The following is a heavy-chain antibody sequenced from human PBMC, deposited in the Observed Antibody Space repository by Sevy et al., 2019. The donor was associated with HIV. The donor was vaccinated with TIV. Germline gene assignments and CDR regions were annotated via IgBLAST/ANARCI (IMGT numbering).Heavy chain of an antibody. Sequence: GGSLRLSCAVSGFTFSIYAMSWVRQAPGKGLEGVSVISFSGGTTYYADSVKGRFTISRDNSKNTLYLQMNSLRAEDTAVYYCVKDRVSGSYYYWGQGTLVTVSS. CDR2: ISFSGGTT. J-gene: IGHJ4*02. CDR1: GFTFSIYA. D-gene: IGHD3-10*01. CDR3: VKDRVSGSYYY. V-gene: IGHV3-23*01.